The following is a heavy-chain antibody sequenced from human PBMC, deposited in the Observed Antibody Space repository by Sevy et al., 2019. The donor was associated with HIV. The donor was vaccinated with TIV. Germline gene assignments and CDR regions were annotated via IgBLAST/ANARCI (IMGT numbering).Heavy chain of an antibody. CDR2: ISYDGSNK. CDR3: ARPFGELLSPYYYYGMDV. D-gene: IGHD3-10*01. V-gene: IGHV3-30*04. Sequence: GGSLRLSCAASGFTFSSYAMHWVRKAPGKGLEWVAVISYDGSNKYYADSVKGRFTISRDNSKNTLYLQMNSLRAEDTAVYYCARPFGELLSPYYYYGMDVWGQGTTVTVSS. CDR1: GFTFSSYA. J-gene: IGHJ6*02.